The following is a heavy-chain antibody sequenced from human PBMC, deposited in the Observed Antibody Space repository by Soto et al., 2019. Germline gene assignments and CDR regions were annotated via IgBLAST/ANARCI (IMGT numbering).Heavy chain of an antibody. J-gene: IGHJ2*01. Sequence: QVQLVESGGGVVQPGRSLRLSCAASGFTFSSYAMHWVRQAPGKGLEWVAVISYDGSNKYYADSVKGRFTISRDNSKNPLYLHINSLSAEDTAVYYCASALDTAMVGVWYFDLWRRGTLVTVSS. CDR1: GFTFSSYA. D-gene: IGHD5-18*01. CDR3: ASALDTAMVGVWYFDL. V-gene: IGHV3-30-3*01. CDR2: ISYDGSNK.